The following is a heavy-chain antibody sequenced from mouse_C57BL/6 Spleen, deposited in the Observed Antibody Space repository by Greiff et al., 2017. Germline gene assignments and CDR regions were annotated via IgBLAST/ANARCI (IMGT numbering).Heavy chain of an antibody. J-gene: IGHJ1*03. CDR2: INPNNGGT. V-gene: IGHV1-18*01. CDR1: GYTFTDYN. Sequence: EVQLQQSGPELVKPGASVKIPCKASGYTFTDYNMDWVKQSHGKSLEWIGDINPNNGGTIYNQKFKGKATLTVDKSSSTAYMELRSLTSEDPAVYYCARSTIWYFDVWGTGTTVTVSS. CDR3: ARSTIWYFDV. D-gene: IGHD2-1*01.